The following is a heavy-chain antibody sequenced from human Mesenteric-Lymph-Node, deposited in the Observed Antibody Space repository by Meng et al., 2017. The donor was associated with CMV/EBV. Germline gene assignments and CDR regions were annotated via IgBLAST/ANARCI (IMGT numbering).Heavy chain of an antibody. D-gene: IGHD2-15*01. CDR2: ISAYNGNT. V-gene: IGHV1-18*04. CDR3: ARIVDCSGGSCYGY. J-gene: IGHJ4*02. CDR1: GYTFTSYG. Sequence: KASGYTFTSYGISWVRQAPGQGLEWMGWISAYNGNTNYAQKLQGRVTMTTDTSTSTAYMELRSLRSDDTAVYYCARIVDCSGGSCYGYWGQGTLVTVSS.